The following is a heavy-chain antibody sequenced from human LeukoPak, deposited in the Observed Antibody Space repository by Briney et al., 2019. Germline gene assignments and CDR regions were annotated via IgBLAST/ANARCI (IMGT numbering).Heavy chain of an antibody. V-gene: IGHV3-30*02. CDR3: ARESVTRSFDY. CDR1: GFTFSSYG. Sequence: GGSLRLSCAASGFTFSSYGMHWVRQAPGKGLEWVAFIRYDGNNQYYADSVKGRFTISRDNSKNTLYLQMNSLRAEDTAVYYCARESVTRSFDYWGQGTLVTVSS. J-gene: IGHJ4*02. CDR2: IRYDGNNQ.